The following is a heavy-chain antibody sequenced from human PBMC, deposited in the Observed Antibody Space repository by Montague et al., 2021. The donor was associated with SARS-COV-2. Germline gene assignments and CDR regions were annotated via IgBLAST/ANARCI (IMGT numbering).Heavy chain of an antibody. CDR2: INDRGST. Sequence: SETLSLTCAVYGRSFSGYYWTWIRQPPGKGLEWVGEINDRGSTNYNPSFESRLTMSVDTSKNQFSLRLKSVSAADTAVYYCARGQVTIFGVLIMLPAAGAVDVWGQGTTVTVSS. CDR3: ARGQVTIFGVLIMLPAAGAVDV. D-gene: IGHD3-3*01. CDR1: GRSFSGYY. J-gene: IGHJ3*01. V-gene: IGHV4-34*01.